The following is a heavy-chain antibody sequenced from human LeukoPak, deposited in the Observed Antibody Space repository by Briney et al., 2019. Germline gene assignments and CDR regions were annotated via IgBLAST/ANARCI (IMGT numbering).Heavy chain of an antibody. D-gene: IGHD3-3*01. J-gene: IGHJ4*02. CDR2: ISSSSSTI. CDR1: GFTFSSYS. V-gene: IGHV3-48*01. Sequence: QSGGSLRLSCAASGFTFSSYSMNWVRQAPGKGLEWVSYISSSSSTIYYADSVKGRFTISRDNAKNSLYLQMNSLRAEDTAVYYCARGQDGYYDFWSGYPNYFDYWGQGTLVTVSS. CDR3: ARGQDGYYDFWSGYPNYFDY.